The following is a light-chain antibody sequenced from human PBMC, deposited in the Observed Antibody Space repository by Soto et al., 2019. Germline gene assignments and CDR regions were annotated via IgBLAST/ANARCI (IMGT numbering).Light chain of an antibody. CDR3: AAWDDSLNGYV. CDR1: SSNIGSNA. CDR2: SNN. J-gene: IGLJ1*01. Sequence: QSVLTQPPSASGTPGQRVTISCSGSSSNIGSNAVNWYQQLPGTAPKLLIYSNNQRPSGVPDRFSGSKSGTSASLAISGLPSGDEADYYCAAWDDSLNGYVFGTGTKVT. V-gene: IGLV1-44*01.